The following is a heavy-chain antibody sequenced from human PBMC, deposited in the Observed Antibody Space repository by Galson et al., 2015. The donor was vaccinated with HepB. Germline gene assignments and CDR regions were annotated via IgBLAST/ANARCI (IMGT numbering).Heavy chain of an antibody. J-gene: IGHJ5*02. CDR3: ARYLMGYCSGTSCYREQLRFLGRGGGSGWFDP. CDR1: GGTFSSYA. Sequence: SVKVSCKASGGTFSSYAISWVRQAPGQGLEWMGGIIPIFGTANHAQKFQGRVTITADESTSTAYMELSSLRSEDTAVYYCARYLMGYCSGTSCYREQLRFLGRGGGSGWFDPWGQGTLVTVSS. V-gene: IGHV1-69*13. CDR2: IIPIFGTA. D-gene: IGHD2-2*02.